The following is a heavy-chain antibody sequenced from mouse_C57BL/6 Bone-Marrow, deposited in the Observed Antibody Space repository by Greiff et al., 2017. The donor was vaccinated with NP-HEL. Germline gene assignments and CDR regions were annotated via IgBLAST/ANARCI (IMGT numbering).Heavy chain of an antibody. V-gene: IGHV5-12*01. CDR1: GFTFSDYY. CDR2: ISNGGGST. CDR3: ARHEHGSTNYYAMDY. Sequence: EVQRVESGGGLVQPGGSLKLSCAASGFTFSDYYMYWVRQTPEKRLEWVAYISNGGGSTYYPDTVKGRFTISRDNAKNTLYLQMSRLKSEDTAMYYCARHEHGSTNYYAMDYWGQGTSVTVSS. J-gene: IGHJ4*01. D-gene: IGHD1-1*01.